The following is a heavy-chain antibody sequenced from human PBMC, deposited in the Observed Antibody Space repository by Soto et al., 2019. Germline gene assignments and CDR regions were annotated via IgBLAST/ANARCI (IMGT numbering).Heavy chain of an antibody. V-gene: IGHV5-51*01. CDR3: ARLPRDCNKTSCYYADH. J-gene: IGHJ4*02. Sequence: PGESLKISCRGSGYDFNTNWFGWVRQLPGRGLEWVGIMYPGDSDTRYNPSLQGHVTLSVDVTVCTAFLQWRSLETSDTGMYFCARLPRDCNKTSCYYADHWGQGTQVTVS. CDR1: GYDFNTNW. D-gene: IGHD3-3*01. CDR2: MYPGDSDT.